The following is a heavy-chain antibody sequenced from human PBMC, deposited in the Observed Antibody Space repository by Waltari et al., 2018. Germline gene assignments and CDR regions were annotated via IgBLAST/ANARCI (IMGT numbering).Heavy chain of an antibody. CDR1: GFTFSSYS. V-gene: IGHV3-21*01. Sequence: EVQLVESGGGLVKPGGSLRLSCAASGFTFSSYSMNWVRQAPGKGLEWVSSISSSSSYIYYADSVKGRFTISRDNAKNSLYLQMNSLRAEDTAVYYCARDPTATGGAAAVPWGQGTLVTVSS. J-gene: IGHJ5*02. D-gene: IGHD6-13*01. CDR3: ARDPTATGGAAAVP. CDR2: ISSSSSYI.